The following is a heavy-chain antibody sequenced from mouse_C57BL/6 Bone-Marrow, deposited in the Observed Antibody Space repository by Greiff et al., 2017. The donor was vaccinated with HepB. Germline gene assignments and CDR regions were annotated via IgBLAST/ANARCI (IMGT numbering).Heavy chain of an antibody. Sequence: QVHVKQSGAELARPGASVKLSCKASGYTFTSYGISWVKQRTGQGLEWIGEIYPRSGNTYYNEKFKGKATLTADKSSSTAYMALRSLTSEDSAVYFCARGGGFAYWGQGTLVTVSA. J-gene: IGHJ3*01. V-gene: IGHV1-81*01. CDR1: GYTFTSYG. CDR2: IYPRSGNT. CDR3: ARGGGFAY.